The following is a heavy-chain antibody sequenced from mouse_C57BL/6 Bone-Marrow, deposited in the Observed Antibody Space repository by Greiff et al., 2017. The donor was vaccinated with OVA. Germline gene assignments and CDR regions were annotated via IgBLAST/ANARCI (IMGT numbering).Heavy chain of an antibody. CDR2: IYPRSGNT. J-gene: IGHJ2*01. CDR3: ASPYYYGSSYGY. D-gene: IGHD1-1*01. CDR1: GYTFTSYG. V-gene: IGHV1-81*01. Sequence: VQLQQSGAELARPGASVKLSCKASGYTFTSYGISWVKQRTGQGLEWIGEIYPRSGNTYYNEKFKGKATLTADKSSSTAYMELRSLTSEDSAVYFCASPYYYGSSYGYWGQGTTLTVSS.